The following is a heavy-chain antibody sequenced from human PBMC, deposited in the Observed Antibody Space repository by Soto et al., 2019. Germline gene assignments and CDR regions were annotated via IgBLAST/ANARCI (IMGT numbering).Heavy chain of an antibody. CDR1: GGTFSSYA. J-gene: IGHJ4*02. Sequence: KISCKGSGGTFSSYAISWVRQAPGQGLEWMGGIVPIFGTANYAQKFQGRVTITADESTSTAYMELSSLRSEDTAVYYCACGGNSEYDYWGQGTLVTVSS. D-gene: IGHD2-21*02. CDR3: ACGGNSEYDY. V-gene: IGHV1-69*01. CDR2: IVPIFGTA.